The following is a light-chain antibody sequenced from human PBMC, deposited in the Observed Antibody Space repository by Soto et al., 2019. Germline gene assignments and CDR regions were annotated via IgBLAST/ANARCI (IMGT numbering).Light chain of an antibody. CDR3: QQYNNWPPVT. CDR1: ESIATW. Sequence: DVHMTQSPSTLSASVGDRVTITCRASESIATWLAWYQQKPGQAPKLLIYDASRLESGVPSRFSGGGSGTEFTLTISGLQPEDFAVYYCQQYNNWPPVTFGQGTKVEIK. V-gene: IGKV1-5*01. J-gene: IGKJ1*01. CDR2: DAS.